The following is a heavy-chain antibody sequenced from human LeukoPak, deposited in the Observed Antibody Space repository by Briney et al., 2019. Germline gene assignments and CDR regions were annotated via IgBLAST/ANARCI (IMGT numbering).Heavy chain of an antibody. Sequence: SSETLSLTCAVYGGSFSGYYWSWIRQPPGKGLEWIGEINHSGSTNYNPSLKSRVTISVDTSKNQFSLQLSSVTAADTAVYYCARGFYYYDSSGYYYFDYWGQGTLVTVSS. D-gene: IGHD3-22*01. CDR2: INHSGST. J-gene: IGHJ4*02. V-gene: IGHV4-34*01. CDR1: GGSFSGYY. CDR3: ARGFYYYDSSGYYYFDY.